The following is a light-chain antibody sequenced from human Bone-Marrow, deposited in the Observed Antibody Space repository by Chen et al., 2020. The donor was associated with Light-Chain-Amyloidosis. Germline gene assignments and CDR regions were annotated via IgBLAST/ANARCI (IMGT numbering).Light chain of an antibody. CDR1: QTLSSNY. J-gene: IGKJ4*01. CDR2: GSS. V-gene: IGKV3-20*01. CDR3: QQYGTSPLT. Sequence: EIVLTQSPGTLSLSPGEGANLSCRASQTLSSNYLTWYQQKFGQAPRLLIYGSSSRATSIPDRFTGSGSGTDFTLTIDRLEPEDFAMYYCQQYGTSPLTFGGGTKVEIK.